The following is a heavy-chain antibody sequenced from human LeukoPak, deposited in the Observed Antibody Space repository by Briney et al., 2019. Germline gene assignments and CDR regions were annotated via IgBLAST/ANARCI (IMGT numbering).Heavy chain of an antibody. Sequence: SETLSLTCTVSGGSISSYYWSWIRQPPEKGLEWIGYIYYSGSTNYNPSLKSRVTISVDTSKNQFSLKLSSVTAADTAVYYCARESPYYDILTGAYFDYWGQGTLVTVSS. J-gene: IGHJ4*02. CDR1: GGSISSYY. CDR2: IYYSGST. D-gene: IGHD3-9*01. V-gene: IGHV4-59*12. CDR3: ARESPYYDILTGAYFDY.